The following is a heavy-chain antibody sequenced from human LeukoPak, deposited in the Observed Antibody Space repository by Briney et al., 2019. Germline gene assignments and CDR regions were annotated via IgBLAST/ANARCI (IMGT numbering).Heavy chain of an antibody. CDR1: GFTFDDYA. Sequence: PGRSLRLSCAASGFTFDDYAMHWVRQAPGKGLEWVSGISWNSGSIGYADSVKGRFTISRDNAKNSLYLQMNSLRAEFMALYYCAKVDSSGYYFDYWGQGTLVTVSS. J-gene: IGHJ4*02. V-gene: IGHV3-9*03. D-gene: IGHD3-22*01. CDR2: ISWNSGSI. CDR3: AKVDSSGYYFDY.